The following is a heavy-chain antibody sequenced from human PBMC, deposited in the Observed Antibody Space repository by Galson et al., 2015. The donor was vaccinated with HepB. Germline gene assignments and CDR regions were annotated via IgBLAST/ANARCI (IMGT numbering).Heavy chain of an antibody. J-gene: IGHJ4*02. Sequence: SVKVSCKVSGGTFRTHAMSWVRQAPGQGLEWMGGITPIFATAKYAQKFQGRVTITADESTNTVYMELSSLRFEDTAVYYCAREGIAASTNPVDYWGQGTLVTVSS. D-gene: IGHD6-13*01. V-gene: IGHV1-69*13. CDR2: ITPIFATA. CDR3: AREGIAASTNPVDY. CDR1: GGTFRTHA.